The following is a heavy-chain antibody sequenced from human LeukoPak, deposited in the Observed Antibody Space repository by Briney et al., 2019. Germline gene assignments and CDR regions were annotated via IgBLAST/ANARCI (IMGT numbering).Heavy chain of an antibody. CDR1: GDSFSSHY. V-gene: IGHV4-59*11. Sequence: SETLSLTCAVSGDSFSSHYWTWIRQPPGEGMEWIGYISYIGSTNYNPSLKSRVTISIDTSKNQFSLKLSSVTAADTAVYYCARDLVTVTKEFDIWGQGTMVSVSS. J-gene: IGHJ3*02. D-gene: IGHD4-17*01. CDR3: ARDLVTVTKEFDI. CDR2: ISYIGST.